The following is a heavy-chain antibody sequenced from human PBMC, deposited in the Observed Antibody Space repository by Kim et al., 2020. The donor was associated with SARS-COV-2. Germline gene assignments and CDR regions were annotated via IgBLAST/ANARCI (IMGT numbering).Heavy chain of an antibody. D-gene: IGHD6-13*01. J-gene: IGHJ6*02. V-gene: IGHV3-48*04. Sequence: GGSLRLSCAXSGFTFSSYSMNWVRQAPGKGLEWVSYISSSSSTIYYADSVKGRFTISRDNAKNSLYLQMNSLRAEDTAVYYCAGGAGYSSSWGDYYGMDVWGQGTTVTVSS. CDR1: GFTFSSYS. CDR2: ISSSSSTI. CDR3: AGGAGYSSSWGDYYGMDV.